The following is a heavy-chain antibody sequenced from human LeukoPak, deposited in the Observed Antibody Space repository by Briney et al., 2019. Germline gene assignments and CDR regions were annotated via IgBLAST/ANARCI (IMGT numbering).Heavy chain of an antibody. D-gene: IGHD3-22*01. Sequence: ASVKVSCKASGGTFSSYAISWVRQAPGQGLEWMGWISAYNGNTNYAQKLQGRVTMTTDTSTSTAYMELRSLRSDDTAVYYCARGSSGYYSDPFDYWGQGTLVTVSS. CDR2: ISAYNGNT. V-gene: IGHV1-18*01. J-gene: IGHJ4*02. CDR3: ARGSSGYYSDPFDY. CDR1: GGTFSSYA.